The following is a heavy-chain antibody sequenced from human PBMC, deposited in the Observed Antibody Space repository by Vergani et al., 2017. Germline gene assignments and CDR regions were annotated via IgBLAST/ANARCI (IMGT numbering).Heavy chain of an antibody. CDR3: ARARCIETCYMSNWLDS. CDR1: GFSFNSYW. CDR2: IKDDGSIT. Sequence: DVHLAESGGGFFQPGGSVRLSCSASGFSFNSYWMHWVRQVPGKGLLWVSLIKDDGSITAYADSVKGRFTIYRDNAKNTLYLQMNSRRVEDTGVYYCARARCIETCYMSNWLDSWGQGTLVTVSS. D-gene: IGHD3-9*01. J-gene: IGHJ5*01. V-gene: IGHV3-74*03.